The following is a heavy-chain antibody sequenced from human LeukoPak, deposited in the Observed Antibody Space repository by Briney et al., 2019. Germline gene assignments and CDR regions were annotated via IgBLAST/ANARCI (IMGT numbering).Heavy chain of an antibody. V-gene: IGHV1-18*01. D-gene: IGHD3-3*01. CDR3: ARPYDFWSGYRSLHDAFDI. CDR1: GYTFNSYG. CDR2: VLPYNGNT. J-gene: IGHJ3*02. Sequence: GASVTVSFKASGYTFNSYGITWVRQAPGQGREWVGWVLPYNGNTKYAEKLQARVTMATDTSTSTAYMELRSLRSDDTAVYYCARPYDFWSGYRSLHDAFDIWGQGTMVTVSS.